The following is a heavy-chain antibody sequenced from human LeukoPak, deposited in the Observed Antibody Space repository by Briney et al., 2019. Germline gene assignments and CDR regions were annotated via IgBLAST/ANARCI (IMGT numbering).Heavy chain of an antibody. CDR2: IRSKAYCGTT. D-gene: IGHD3-9*01. CDR3: TRDIPRDHYDILTGYYKPPLEVGLAFDY. J-gene: IGHJ4*02. Sequence: GGSLRLSCTASGFTFGDYAMSWVRQAPGKGLEWVGFIRSKAYCGTTEYAASVKGRFTISREDCKNIAYLQMNRVKTQYTAVYYCTRDIPRDHYDILTGYYKPPLEVGLAFDYWGQGTLVTVSS. CDR1: GFTFGDYA. V-gene: IGHV3-49*04.